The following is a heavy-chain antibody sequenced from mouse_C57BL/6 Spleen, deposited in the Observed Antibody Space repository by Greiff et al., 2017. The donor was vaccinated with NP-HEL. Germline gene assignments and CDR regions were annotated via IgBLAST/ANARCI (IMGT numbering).Heavy chain of an antibody. CDR1: GYAFTNYL. D-gene: IGHD1-1*01. CDR2: INPGSGGT. Sequence: QVQLKESGAELVRPGTSVKVSCKASGYAFTNYLIEWVKQRPGQGLEWIGVINPGSGGTNYNEKFKGKATLTADKSPSTAYMQLSILTSEDSAVYFCARGGGYYGSSHWYFDVWGTGTTVTVSS. V-gene: IGHV1-54*01. CDR3: ARGGGYYGSSHWYFDV. J-gene: IGHJ1*03.